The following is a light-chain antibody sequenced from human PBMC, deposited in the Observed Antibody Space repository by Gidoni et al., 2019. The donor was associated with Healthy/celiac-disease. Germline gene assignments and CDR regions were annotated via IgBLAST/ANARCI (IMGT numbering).Light chain of an antibody. Sequence: QSALPPPPSASGSPGQSVTISCTGTSSDVGSYDYVSWYQQHPGKAPKLMIYEVSKRPSGVPDRFSGSKSGNTASLTVSGLQAEDEADYYCSSYAGSNNLVFGGGTKLTVL. V-gene: IGLV2-8*01. J-gene: IGLJ3*02. CDR1: SSDVGSYDY. CDR3: SSYAGSNNLV. CDR2: EVS.